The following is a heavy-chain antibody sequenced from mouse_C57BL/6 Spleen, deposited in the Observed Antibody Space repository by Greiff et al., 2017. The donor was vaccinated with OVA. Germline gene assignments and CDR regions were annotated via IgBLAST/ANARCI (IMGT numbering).Heavy chain of an antibody. D-gene: IGHD1-1*01. CDR3: ARSITTVAPYFDY. CDR2: INPSSGYT. CDR1: GYTFTSYW. J-gene: IGHJ2*01. V-gene: IGHV1-7*01. Sequence: QVQLKESGAELAKPGASVKLSCKASGYTFTSYWMHWVKQRPGQGLEWIGYINPSSGYTKYNQKFKDKATLTADKSSSTAYMQLSSLTYEDSAVYYCARSITTVAPYFDYWGQGTTLTVSS.